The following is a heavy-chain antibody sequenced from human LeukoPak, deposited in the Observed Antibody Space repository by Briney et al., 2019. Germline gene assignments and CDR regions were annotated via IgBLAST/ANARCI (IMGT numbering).Heavy chain of an antibody. CDR1: GYSFTSYW. CDR3: ARKYYDILTGYSPGDAFDI. D-gene: IGHD3-9*01. V-gene: IGHV5-51*01. Sequence: GESLKISCKGSGYSFTSYWIGWVRQMPGKGLEWMGIIYPGDSDTRYSPSFQGQVTISADKSISTAYPQWSSLKASDTAMYYCARKYYDILTGYSPGDAFDIWGQGTMVTVSS. J-gene: IGHJ3*02. CDR2: IYPGDSDT.